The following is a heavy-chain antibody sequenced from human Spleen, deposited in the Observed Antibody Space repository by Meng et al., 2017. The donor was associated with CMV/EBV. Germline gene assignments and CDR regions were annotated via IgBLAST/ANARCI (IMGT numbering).Heavy chain of an antibody. CDR1: GGSISSGGYY. CDR3: ARVPERWLFSYLHPGPPRYGMDV. Sequence: SETLSLTCTVSGGSISSGGYYWSWIRQHPGKGLEWIGYIYYSGSTYYNPSLKSRVTISVDTSKNQFSLKLSSVTAADTAVYYCARVPERWLFSYLHPGPPRYGMDVRGQGTTVTVSS. V-gene: IGHV4-31*03. J-gene: IGHJ6*02. D-gene: IGHD6-19*01. CDR2: IYYSGST.